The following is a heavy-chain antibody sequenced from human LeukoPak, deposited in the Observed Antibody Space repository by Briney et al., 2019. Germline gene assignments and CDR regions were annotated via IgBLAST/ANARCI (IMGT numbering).Heavy chain of an antibody. J-gene: IGHJ6*02. CDR2: IYSGGST. CDR1: GFTFSDHY. D-gene: IGHD6-19*01. CDR3: AREKYSSGWYPSGYYYYGMDV. Sequence: GGSLRLSCAASGFTFSDHYMDWVRQAPGKGLEWVSVIYSGGSTYYADSVKGRFTISRDNSKNTLYLQMNSLRAEDTAVYYCAREKYSSGWYPSGYYYYGMDVWGQGTTVTVSS. V-gene: IGHV3-53*01.